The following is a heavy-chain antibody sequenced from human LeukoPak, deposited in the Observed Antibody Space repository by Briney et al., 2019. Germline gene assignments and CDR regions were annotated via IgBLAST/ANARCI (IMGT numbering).Heavy chain of an antibody. D-gene: IGHD2-15*01. V-gene: IGHV1-18*01. CDR1: GYTFTSYG. CDR2: ISAYNGNT. J-gene: IGHJ5*02. CDR3: ASGGEYCSGGSCYPFDP. Sequence: GASVKVSCKASGYTFTSYGISWVRQAPGQGREWMGWISAYNGNTNYAQKLQGRVTMTTDTSTSTAYMELRSLRSDDTAVYYCASGGEYCSGGSCYPFDPWGQGTLVTVSS.